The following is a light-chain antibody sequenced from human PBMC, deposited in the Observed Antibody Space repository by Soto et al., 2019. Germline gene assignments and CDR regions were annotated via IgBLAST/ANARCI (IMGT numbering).Light chain of an antibody. CDR3: QQYNNWPPGS. CDR2: GAS. CDR1: QSVNSD. J-gene: IGKJ1*01. Sequence: EIVVTQSPPTLSVSPGERATLSCRASQSVNSDLAWYQQKPGQGPRLLVYGASTRAPGIPARFSGSGSGTEFTLNISSLQSEDFAIYHCQQYNNWPPGSFGQGTKVEVK. V-gene: IGKV3-15*01.